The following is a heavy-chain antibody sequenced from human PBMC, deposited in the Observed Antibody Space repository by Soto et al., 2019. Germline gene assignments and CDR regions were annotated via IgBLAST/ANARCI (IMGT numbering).Heavy chain of an antibody. CDR2: ISGSGGRT. CDR1: GFTFSSYA. CDR3: AKDRAVASPEGLEY. D-gene: IGHD6-19*01. J-gene: IGHJ4*02. Sequence: PEGSLRLSCAASGFTFSSYAMSWVRQAPGKGLEWVSAISGSGGRTYYAESVKGRFTISRDNSKNTLYLQMNRLRAEDTAVSYCAKDRAVASPEGLEYWGQGTLVTVGS. V-gene: IGHV3-23*01.